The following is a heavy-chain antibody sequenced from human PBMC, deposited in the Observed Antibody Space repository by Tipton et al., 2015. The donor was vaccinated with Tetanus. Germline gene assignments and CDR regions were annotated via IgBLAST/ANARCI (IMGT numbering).Heavy chain of an antibody. CDR2: LRYDGSNK. CDR1: GFNFRTYA. CDR3: AGDPPQSGFAFAV. J-gene: IGHJ3*01. V-gene: IGHV3-30*02. D-gene: IGHD6-25*01. Sequence: SGFNFRTYAMHWVRQSPGKGLEWVAFLRYDGSNKHYGDSVKGRFSTSRDNSENTLYLQMDSLRAEDTATYYCAGDPPQSGFAFAVWGQGTMVTVSS.